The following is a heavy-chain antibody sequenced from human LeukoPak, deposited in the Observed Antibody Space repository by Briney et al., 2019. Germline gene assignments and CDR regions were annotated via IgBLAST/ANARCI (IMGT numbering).Heavy chain of an antibody. D-gene: IGHD3-10*01. J-gene: IGHJ4*02. V-gene: IGHV1-69*13. CDR1: GGTFSSYA. CDR2: IIPIFGTA. CDR3: ARAWSSNWFGNY. Sequence: SVKVSCKASGGTFSSYAISWVRQAPGQGLEWMGGIIPIFGTANYAQKFQGRVTITADESTSTAYMELSSLRAEDTAVYYCARAWSSNWFGNYWGQGTLVTVSS.